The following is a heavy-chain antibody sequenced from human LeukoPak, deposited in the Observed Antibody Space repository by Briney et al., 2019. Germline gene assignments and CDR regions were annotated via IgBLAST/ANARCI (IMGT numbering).Heavy chain of an antibody. D-gene: IGHD6-13*01. CDR3: AKGARIAAAGPLYFDY. V-gene: IGHV3-43*01. J-gene: IGHJ4*02. CDR2: ISWDGGST. Sequence: GGSLRLSCAASGLTFDDYTMHWVRQAPGKGLEWVSLISWDGGSTYYADSVKGRFTISRDNSKNSLYLQMNSLRTEDTALYYCAKGARIAAAGPLYFDYWGQGTLVTVSS. CDR1: GLTFDDYT.